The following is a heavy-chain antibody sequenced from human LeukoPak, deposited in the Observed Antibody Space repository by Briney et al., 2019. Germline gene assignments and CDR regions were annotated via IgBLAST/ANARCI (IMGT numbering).Heavy chain of an antibody. CDR1: GYTFTGYY. J-gene: IGHJ4*02. CDR3: ARDLKSSSWYGSDY. Sequence: GASVKVSCKASGYTFTGYYMHWVRQAPGQGLEWMGWINPNSGGTNYAQKFQGRVTMTRDTSISTAYMELRSLRSDDTAVYYCARDLKSSSWYGSDYWGQGTLVTVSS. V-gene: IGHV1-2*02. CDR2: INPNSGGT. D-gene: IGHD6-13*01.